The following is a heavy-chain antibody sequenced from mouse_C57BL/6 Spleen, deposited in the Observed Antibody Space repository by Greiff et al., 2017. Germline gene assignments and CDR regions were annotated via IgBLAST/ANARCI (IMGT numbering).Heavy chain of an antibody. J-gene: IGHJ4*01. V-gene: IGHV1-55*01. Sequence: QVQLQQPGAELVKPGASVKVSCKASGYTFTSYWITWVKQRPGQGLEWIGDIYPGSGSTNYNAKFKSKATMTVDPSSSTAYLQLSSLTSGDSAVYYCASFITTAHYAMDYWGQGTSVTVSS. CDR3: ASFITTAHYAMDY. D-gene: IGHD1-1*01. CDR1: GYTFTSYW. CDR2: IYPGSGST.